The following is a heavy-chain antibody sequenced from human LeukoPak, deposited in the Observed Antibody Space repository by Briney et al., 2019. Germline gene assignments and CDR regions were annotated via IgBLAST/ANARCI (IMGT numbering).Heavy chain of an antibody. Sequence: GRSLRLSCAASGFTFSSYGMHWVRQAPGKGLEWVAVIWYDGSNKYYADSVKGRFTISRDNSKNTLYLQMNSLRAEDTAVYYCARIRYWFGEFLDYWGQGTLVTVSS. CDR2: IWYDGSNK. D-gene: IGHD3-10*01. CDR1: GFTFSSYG. V-gene: IGHV3-33*01. J-gene: IGHJ4*02. CDR3: ARIRYWFGEFLDY.